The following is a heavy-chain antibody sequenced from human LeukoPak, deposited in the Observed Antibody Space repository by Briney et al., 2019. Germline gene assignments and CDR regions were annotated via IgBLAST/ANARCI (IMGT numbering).Heavy chain of an antibody. V-gene: IGHV4-39*01. CDR3: ARRRITISAFDY. CDR1: GGSVSSSSYY. D-gene: IGHD3-3*01. CDR2: IYYSGST. J-gene: IGHJ4*02. Sequence: SETLSLTCTVSGGSVSSSSYYWGWIRQPPGKGLEWIGSIYYSGSTYYNPSLKSRVTISVDTSKNQFSLKLSSVTAADTAVYYCARRRITISAFDYWGQGTLVTVSS.